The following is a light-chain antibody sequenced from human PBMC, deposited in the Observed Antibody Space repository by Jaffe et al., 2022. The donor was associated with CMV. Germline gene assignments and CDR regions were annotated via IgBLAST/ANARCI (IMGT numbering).Light chain of an antibody. CDR1: ESVSKH. Sequence: EIMLTQSPASLSVSPGETATLSCRASESVSKHLAWYQQKPGQSPRLLIYDATTRATGIPVRFSGGGSGTEFSLTISSLQSEDFAVYYCQQYRTWTFGQGTKVEI. V-gene: IGKV3-15*01. CDR2: DAT. CDR3: QQYRTWT. J-gene: IGKJ1*01.